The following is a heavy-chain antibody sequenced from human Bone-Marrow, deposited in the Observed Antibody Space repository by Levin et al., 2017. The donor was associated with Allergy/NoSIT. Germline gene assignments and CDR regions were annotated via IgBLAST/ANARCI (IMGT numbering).Heavy chain of an antibody. V-gene: IGHV4-61*01. D-gene: IGHD3-10*01. CDR1: GSSVSCENCY. CDR2: IHYSSHA. J-gene: IGHJ4*02. CDR3: ARAPRTGPQRNYIFDY. Sequence: PSETLSLTCTVSGSSVSCENCYWNWIRQPPGKALEWIGYIYIHYSSHADYNPSLNGRVTISGDPSKNQFSLRLSSVNAADTAVYYCARAPRTGPQRNYIFDYWGQGNMVIVSS.